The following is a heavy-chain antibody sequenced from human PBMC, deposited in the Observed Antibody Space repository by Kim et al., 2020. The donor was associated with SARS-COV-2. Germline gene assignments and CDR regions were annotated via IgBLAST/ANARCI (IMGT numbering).Heavy chain of an antibody. CDR2: IYSDGST. CDR1: GFTVSNNY. V-gene: IGHV3-66*01. D-gene: IGHD5-18*01. J-gene: IGHJ4*02. CDR3: ARDTPTMATIY. Sequence: GALRLSCAASGFTVSNNYLSWVRQAPGKGLEWVSVIYSDGSTYYADSVKGRFTISRDNSKNTLYLQVNSLRAEDMAVYYCARDTPTMATIYWGQGTLVT.